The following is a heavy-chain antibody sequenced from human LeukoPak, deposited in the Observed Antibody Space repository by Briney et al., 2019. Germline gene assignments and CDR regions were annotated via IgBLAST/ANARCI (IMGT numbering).Heavy chain of an antibody. J-gene: IGHJ4*02. CDR1: GFTFSSYA. CDR3: AKDGDSSGWLYNIYFDY. D-gene: IGHD6-19*01. V-gene: IGHV3-23*01. Sequence: PGGSLRLSCAASGFTFSSYAMSWVRQAPGKRLEWVSAISGSGGSTYYADSVKGRFTISRDNSKNTLYLQMNSLRAEDTAVYYCAKDGDSSGWLYNIYFDYWGQGTLVTVSS. CDR2: ISGSGGST.